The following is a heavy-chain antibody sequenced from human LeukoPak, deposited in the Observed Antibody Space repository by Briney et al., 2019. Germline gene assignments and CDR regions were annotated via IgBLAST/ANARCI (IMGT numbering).Heavy chain of an antibody. CDR1: GYNFTSYW. J-gene: IGHJ3*02. D-gene: IGHD4-23*01. CDR3: ARHYGGNPATFDI. Sequence: GESLKISCKGSGYNFTSYWIGWVRQMPGKGLEWMGIIYPGDSDTRYSPSFQGQVTISADKSISTAYPQWSSLKASDTAMHYCARHYGGNPATFDIWGQGTMVTVSS. CDR2: IYPGDSDT. V-gene: IGHV5-51*01.